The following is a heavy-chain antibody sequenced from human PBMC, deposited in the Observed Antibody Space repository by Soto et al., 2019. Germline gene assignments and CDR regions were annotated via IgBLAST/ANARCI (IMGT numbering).Heavy chain of an antibody. D-gene: IGHD3-22*01. CDR3: AGSGYYHNSGMDV. CDR1: GGSISRSNW. J-gene: IGHJ6*02. CDR2: IYHSGST. Sequence: TLSLTCAVSGGSISRSNWWSWVRQPPGKGLEWIGEIYHSGSTNYNPSLKSRVTISVDKSKNQFSLKLSSVTAADTAVYYCAGSGYYHNSGMDVWGQGTTVTVSS. V-gene: IGHV4-4*02.